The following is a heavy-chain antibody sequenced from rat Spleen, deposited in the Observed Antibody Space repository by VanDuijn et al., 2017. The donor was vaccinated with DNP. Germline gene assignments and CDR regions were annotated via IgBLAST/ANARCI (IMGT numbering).Heavy chain of an antibody. V-gene: IGHV2S1*01. CDR1: GFSLTSYH. J-gene: IGHJ4*01. Sequence: QVQLKESGPGLVQPSQTLSLTCTFSGFSLTSYHVHWVRQSPGKGREWRGRIRAIGITDYNSGLKSRLSISRDISKSQVCLKMNSLQTEDTAIYYCTRDYDSSYTSYAMDAWGQGTSVTVSS. CDR3: TRDYDSSYTSYAMDA. D-gene: IGHD1-2*01. CDR2: IRAIGIT.